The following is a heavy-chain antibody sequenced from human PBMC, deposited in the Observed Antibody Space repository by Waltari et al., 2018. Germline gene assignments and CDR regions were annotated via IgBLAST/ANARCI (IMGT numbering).Heavy chain of an antibody. V-gene: IGHV3-7*01. CDR1: GFTFSNSW. CDR3: ARGYRGYSEAGY. CDR2: IKEDGSEK. J-gene: IGHJ4*02. D-gene: IGHD5-12*01. Sequence: EVQLVESGGGLVQPGGSLRLSCAASGFTFSNSWMTWVRQAPGKGLEWVANIKEDGSEKYYVDSVKGRFTISRDNAKNSLFLQMNSLRAEDTAVYYCARGYRGYSEAGYWGQGTLVTVSS.